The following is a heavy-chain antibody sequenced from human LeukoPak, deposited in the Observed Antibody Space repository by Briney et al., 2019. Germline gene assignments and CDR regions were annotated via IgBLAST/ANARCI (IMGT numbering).Heavy chain of an antibody. CDR2: FDPEDGET. Sequence: ASVKVSCKVSGYTLTELSMHWVRQAPGKGLEWMGGFDPEDGETIYAQKFQGRVTMTRDMSTSTVYMELSSLRSEDTAVYYCARGGSGGGSCYSYWGQGTLVTVSS. J-gene: IGHJ4*02. D-gene: IGHD2-15*01. CDR1: GYTLTELS. V-gene: IGHV1-24*01. CDR3: ARGGSGGGSCYSY.